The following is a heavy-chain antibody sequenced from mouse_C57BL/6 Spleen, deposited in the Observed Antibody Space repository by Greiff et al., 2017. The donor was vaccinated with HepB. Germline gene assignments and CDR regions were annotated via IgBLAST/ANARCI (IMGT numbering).Heavy chain of an antibody. CDR3: ARAPYGSSDYFDY. CDR2: IYPRDGST. CDR1: GYTFTDHT. J-gene: IGHJ2*01. Sequence: VHLVESDAELVKPGASVKISCKVSGYTFTDHTIHWMKQRPEQGLEWIGYIYPRDGSTKYNEKFKGKATLTADKSSSTAYMQLNSLTSEDSAVYFCARAPYGSSDYFDYWGQGTTLTVSS. D-gene: IGHD1-1*01. V-gene: IGHV1-78*01.